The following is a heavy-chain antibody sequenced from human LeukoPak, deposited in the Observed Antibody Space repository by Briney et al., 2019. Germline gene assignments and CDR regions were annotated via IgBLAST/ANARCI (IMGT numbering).Heavy chain of an antibody. D-gene: IGHD4-11*01. CDR1: GFRFMKVG. J-gene: IGHJ5*02. Sequence: ASVKVSCKDSGFRFMKVGVSWLRPAPGQGLEWMGWISNYFGVTQDAEKFEDRVTMTIYTSTATAYMKLRSLRYDDTAIYYCARDSDYSGNGNANWFDPCGARTVLTVSS. V-gene: IGHV1-18*04. CDR3: ARDSDYSGNGNANWFDP. CDR2: ISNYFGVT.